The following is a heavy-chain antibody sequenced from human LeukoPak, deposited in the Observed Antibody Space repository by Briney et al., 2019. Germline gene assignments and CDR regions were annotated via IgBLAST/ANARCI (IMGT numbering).Heavy chain of an antibody. CDR1: GGSISSGGYY. CDR2: IYHSGST. CDR3: ARVRSYYYGSGDY. D-gene: IGHD3-10*01. V-gene: IGHV4-30-2*01. Sequence: PSQTLSLTCTVSGGSISSGGYYWSWIRQPPGKGLEWIGYIYHSGSTYYNPSLKSRVTISVDRSKNQFSLKLSSVTAADTAVYYCARVRSYYYGSGDYWGQGTLVTVSS. J-gene: IGHJ4*02.